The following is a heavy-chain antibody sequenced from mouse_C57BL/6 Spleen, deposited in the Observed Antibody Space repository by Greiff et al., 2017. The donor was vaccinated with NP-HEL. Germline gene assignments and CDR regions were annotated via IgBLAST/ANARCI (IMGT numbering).Heavy chain of an antibody. CDR2: ISSGSSTI. V-gene: IGHV5-17*01. CDR3: ANHMVGYVDY. J-gene: IGHJ2*01. D-gene: IGHD1-1*02. Sequence: EVQLVESGGGLVKPGGSLKLSCAASGFTFSDYGMHWVRQAPEKGLEWVAYISSGSSTIYYAATVKGRFTISSDNAKNTLFLQMTSLRSEDTAMYYCANHMVGYVDYWGQGTTPTVPS. CDR1: GFTFSDYG.